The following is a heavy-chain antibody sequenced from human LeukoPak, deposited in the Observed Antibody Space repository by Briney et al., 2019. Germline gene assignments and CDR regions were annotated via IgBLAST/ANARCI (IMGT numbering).Heavy chain of an antibody. V-gene: IGHV4-39*01. Sequence: SETLSLTCAVSGGSFSSIGYYWGWIHLPPGKGLEWIGSIYYSGSTYYNPSLESRVTISVDTSKSQFSLKLSPVTAADTAVYYCARHVLGGGGPVGYWGQGTLVTVSS. CDR2: IYYSGST. CDR1: GGSFSSIGYY. J-gene: IGHJ4*02. D-gene: IGHD2-15*01. CDR3: ARHVLGGGGPVGY.